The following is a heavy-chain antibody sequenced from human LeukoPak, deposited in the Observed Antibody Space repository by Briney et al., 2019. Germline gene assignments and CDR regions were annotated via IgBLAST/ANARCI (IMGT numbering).Heavy chain of an antibody. CDR2: INSDGSST. J-gene: IGHJ4*02. D-gene: IGHD3-22*01. CDR1: GFTLSGNW. Sequence: GGSLRLSCAASGFTLSGNWMHWVRQAPGKGLVWVSRINSDGSSTSYADSVKGRFTISRDNAKNTLYLQMNSLRAEDTAVYYCARESRDSSGWDWGQGTLVTVSS. CDR3: ARESRDSSGWD. V-gene: IGHV3-74*01.